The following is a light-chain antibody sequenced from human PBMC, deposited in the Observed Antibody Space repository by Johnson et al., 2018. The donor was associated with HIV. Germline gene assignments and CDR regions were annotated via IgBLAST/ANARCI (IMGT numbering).Light chain of an antibody. J-gene: IGLJ1*01. CDR3: GTWDSSLSAYV. V-gene: IGLV1-51*02. Sequence: QLVLTQPPSVSAAPGQKVTISCSGSSSNSGNNYVSWYQQLPGTAPKLLIYENNKRPSGIPDRFSGSKSGTSATLGITGLQTGDEADYYCGTWDSSLSAYVFGTGNKVTVL. CDR1: SSNSGNNY. CDR2: ENN.